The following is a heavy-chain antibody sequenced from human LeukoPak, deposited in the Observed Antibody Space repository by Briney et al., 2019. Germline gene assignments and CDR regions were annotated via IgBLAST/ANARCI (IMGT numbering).Heavy chain of an antibody. CDR1: GGSISSGGYS. D-gene: IGHD6-19*01. CDR2: IYHSGST. CDR3: ARVYSSGWYVDY. Sequence: SETLSLTCAVSGGSISSGGYSWSWIRQPPGKGLEWIGYIYHSGSTYYNPPLKSRVTISVDTSKNQFSLKLSSVTAADTAVYYCARVYSSGWYVDYWGQGTLVTVSS. V-gene: IGHV4-30-2*01. J-gene: IGHJ4*02.